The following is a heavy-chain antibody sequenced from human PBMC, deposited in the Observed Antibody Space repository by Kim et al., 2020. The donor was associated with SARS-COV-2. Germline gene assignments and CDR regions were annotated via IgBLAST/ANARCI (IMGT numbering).Heavy chain of an antibody. J-gene: IGHJ6*02. D-gene: IGHD1-26*01. Sequence: ADSVKGRFTISRDNSKNTLYLQMNSRRAEDTVVYYCARALGGSYYYGMDVWGQGTTVTVSS. CDR3: ARALGGSYYYGMDV. V-gene: IGHV3-30*01.